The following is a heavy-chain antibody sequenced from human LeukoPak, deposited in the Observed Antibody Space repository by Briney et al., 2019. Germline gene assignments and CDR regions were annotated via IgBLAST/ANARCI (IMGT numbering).Heavy chain of an antibody. D-gene: IGHD2-15*01. V-gene: IGHV4-59*01. J-gene: IGHJ4*02. CDR2: MYYSGST. Sequence: PSETLSLTCTVSGGSLSSYYWSWIRQPPGKGLEWIGYMYYSGSTKYNPSLKSRVTISVDTSKNQFSLKLSSVTAADTAVYYCASFPPEYCSGGSCYSWGQGTLVTVSS. CDR3: ASFPPEYCSGGSCYS. CDR1: GGSLSSYY.